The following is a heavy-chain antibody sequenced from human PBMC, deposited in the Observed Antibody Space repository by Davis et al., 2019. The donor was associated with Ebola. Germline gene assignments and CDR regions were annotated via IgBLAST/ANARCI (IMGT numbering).Heavy chain of an antibody. Sequence: PGGSLRLSCAASGFTFSSYGTHWVRQAPGKGLEWVAVIWYDGSNKYYADSVKGRFTISRDNSKNTLYLQMNSLRAEDTAVYYCARGGWFGELLLDYWGQGTLVTVSS. J-gene: IGHJ4*02. CDR2: IWYDGSNK. CDR1: GFTFSSYG. CDR3: ARGGWFGELLLDY. V-gene: IGHV3-33*08. D-gene: IGHD3-10*01.